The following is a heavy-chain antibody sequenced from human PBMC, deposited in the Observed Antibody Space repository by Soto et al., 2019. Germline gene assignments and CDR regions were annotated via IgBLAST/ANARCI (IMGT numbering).Heavy chain of an antibody. V-gene: IGHV1-18*01. D-gene: IGHD2-8*01. J-gene: IGHJ4*02. CDR1: GYTFSSYS. Sequence: ASVKVSCKTSGYTFSSYSINWVRQAPGQGLEWMAWISTTSGNTHYAERVQGRVTVTLDKSARTAFMEMWGLTSDDTAVDFCARDNGYYDFWGQGTLVTVSS. CDR3: ARDNGYYDF. CDR2: ISTTSGNT.